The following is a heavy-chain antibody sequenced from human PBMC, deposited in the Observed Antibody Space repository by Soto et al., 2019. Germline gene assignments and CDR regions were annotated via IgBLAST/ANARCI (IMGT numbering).Heavy chain of an antibody. V-gene: IGHV4-59*01. CDR2: IYYSGST. J-gene: IGHJ6*03. Sequence: SETLSLTCTVSGGSISSYYWSWIRQPPGKGLAWIGYIYYSGSTNYNPSLKSRVTISVDTSKNQFSLKLSSVTAADTAVYYCARGGYDFWSGYYNYYYYYYMDVWGKGTTVTVSS. CDR1: GGSISSYY. D-gene: IGHD3-3*01. CDR3: ARGGYDFWSGYYNYYYYYYMDV.